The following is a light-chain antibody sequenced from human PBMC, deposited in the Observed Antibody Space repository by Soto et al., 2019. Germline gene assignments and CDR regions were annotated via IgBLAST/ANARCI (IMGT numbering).Light chain of an antibody. J-gene: IGKJ2*01. Sequence: EIVLTQSPGTLSLSRGERATLSCRASQSVSSSYLVWYQQKPGQAPRLLIYGASSRATGIPDRFSGSGSGTDFTLTISRLEPEDFAVYYCQQYGSSGYTFGQGTKLEIK. CDR1: QSVSSSY. V-gene: IGKV3-20*01. CDR3: QQYGSSGYT. CDR2: GAS.